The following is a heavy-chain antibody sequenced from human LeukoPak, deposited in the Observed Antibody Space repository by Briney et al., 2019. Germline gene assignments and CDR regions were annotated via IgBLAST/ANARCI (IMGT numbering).Heavy chain of an antibody. CDR3: ARTAAGGALDV. D-gene: IGHD6-13*01. V-gene: IGHV4-59*01. Sequence: PSETLSLTCTVSGASISSYYWSWIRQPPGKGLEWIGHIYYSGSTYYNPSLKSRVTISVDTSKNQFSLKVSSMTAADTAVYYCARTAAGGALDVWGQGTTVTVPS. CDR1: GASISSYY. CDR2: IYYSGST. J-gene: IGHJ6*02.